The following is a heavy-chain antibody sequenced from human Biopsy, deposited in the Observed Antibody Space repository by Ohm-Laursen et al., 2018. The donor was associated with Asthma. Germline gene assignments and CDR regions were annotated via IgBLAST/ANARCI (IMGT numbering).Heavy chain of an antibody. Sequence: SDTLSLTCVVYGGSFSGYYWSWIHKPPGKWPEWIGEINHSGSTNYNPSLKSRVTISVDTSKKQFPLKLSSVTAADTAVYYCARITSDRIAAADRYYYFGMDVWGQGTTVTVSS. V-gene: IGHV4-34*01. CDR1: GGSFSGYY. J-gene: IGHJ6*02. D-gene: IGHD6-13*01. CDR3: ARITSDRIAAADRYYYFGMDV. CDR2: INHSGST.